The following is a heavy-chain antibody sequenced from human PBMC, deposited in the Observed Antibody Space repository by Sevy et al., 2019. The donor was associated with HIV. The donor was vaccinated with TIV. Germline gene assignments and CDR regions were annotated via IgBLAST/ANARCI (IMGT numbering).Heavy chain of an antibody. D-gene: IGHD6-13*01. J-gene: IGHJ4*02. Sequence: GESLKISCTASGFTFGDYCMSWVRQAPGKGLEWVAFLKSDVYGGTVDHAGSVRGRFVISRDDSKTIAHLQMNDLKTEDTGVYYCTRWKAAQSIFDYWGQGALVTVSS. CDR3: TRWKAAQSIFDY. CDR1: GFTFGDYC. CDR2: LKSDVYGGTV. V-gene: IGHV3-49*04.